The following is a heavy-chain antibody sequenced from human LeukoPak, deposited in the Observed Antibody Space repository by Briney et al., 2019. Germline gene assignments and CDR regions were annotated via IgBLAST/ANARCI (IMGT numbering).Heavy chain of an antibody. J-gene: IGHJ4*02. CDR3: ARGCPGY. CDR2: INHSGSA. V-gene: IGHV4-34*01. CDR1: GGSFSGYY. Sequence: SETLSLTCAVYGGSFSGYYWTWIRQTPGKGLEWIGQINHSGSANYNPSLKSRVTMSVDTPKNQFSLKLTSVTAADTAVYYCARGCPGYWGQGTLVTVS.